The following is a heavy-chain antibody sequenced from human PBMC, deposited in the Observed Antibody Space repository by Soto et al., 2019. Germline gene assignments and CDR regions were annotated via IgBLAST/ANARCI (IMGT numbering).Heavy chain of an antibody. Sequence: SQTLSLTSTVWGGCVNSGSYYWTWIRQSPGRGLEWIGYVYFSGTTKYNPSLKSRATMSVDTTNNQSSLRLGPTTPADTAVYYCARDYWANEKRFESWGQGTLVTVS. J-gene: IGHJ4*02. CDR3: ARDYWANEKRFES. V-gene: IGHV4-61*01. CDR2: VYFSGTT. D-gene: IGHD2-8*02. CDR1: GGCVNSGSYY.